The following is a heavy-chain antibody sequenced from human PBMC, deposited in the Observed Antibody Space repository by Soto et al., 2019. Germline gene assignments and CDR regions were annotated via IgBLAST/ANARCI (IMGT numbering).Heavy chain of an antibody. CDR3: ASVLSGWYFDY. CDR2: IYYSGST. D-gene: IGHD6-19*01. V-gene: IGHV4-39*01. J-gene: IGHJ4*02. Sequence: SETLSLTCTVSGGSISSSSYYWGWIRQPPGKGLEWIGSIYYSGSTYYNPSLKSRVTISVDTSKNQFSLKLSSVTAADTAVYYCASVLSGWYFDYWGQGTLVTVSS. CDR1: GGSISSSSYY.